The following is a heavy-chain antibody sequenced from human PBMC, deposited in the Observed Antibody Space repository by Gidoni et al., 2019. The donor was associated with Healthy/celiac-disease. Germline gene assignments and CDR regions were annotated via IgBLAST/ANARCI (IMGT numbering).Heavy chain of an antibody. D-gene: IGHD6-19*01. CDR1: GGSLSSGSYY. CDR3: ARESLEHSSGWYIFYFDY. CDR2: IYTSGST. Sequence: QVQLQESGPGLVKPSQTLSLTCTVSGGSLSSGSYYWSWIRQPAGKGLEWIGRIYTSGSTNYNPSLKSRVTISVDTSKNQFSLKLSSVTAADTAVYYCARESLEHSSGWYIFYFDYWGQGTLVTVSS. J-gene: IGHJ4*02. V-gene: IGHV4-61*02.